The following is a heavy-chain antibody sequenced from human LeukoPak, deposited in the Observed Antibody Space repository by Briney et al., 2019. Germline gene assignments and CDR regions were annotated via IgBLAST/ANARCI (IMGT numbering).Heavy chain of an antibody. V-gene: IGHV4-39*07. J-gene: IGHJ4*02. D-gene: IGHD3-10*01. CDR3: ARVVKYYYGSGSYSY. CDR2: MYYSGST. Sequence: PSETLSLTCTVSGDSISSSYYYWGWIRQPPGKGLEWIGSMYYSGSTYYNPSLKSRVTISVDTSKNQFSLKLSSVTAADTAVYYCARVVKYYYGSGSYSYWGQGTLVTVSS. CDR1: GDSISSSYYY.